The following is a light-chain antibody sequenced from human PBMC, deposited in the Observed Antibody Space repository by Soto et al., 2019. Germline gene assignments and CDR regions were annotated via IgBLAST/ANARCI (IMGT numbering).Light chain of an antibody. J-gene: IGKJ1*01. V-gene: IGKV3-15*01. Sequence: EIVMTQSPATLSVSPGERATLSCRASQSVSSNLAWYQQKPGQAPRLLIYGPSTRATGIPARFSGSGSGTEFTLIISSLQSEDSAVYCCQQFTRWPGTFGKGNKVELK. CDR2: GPS. CDR3: QQFTRWPGT. CDR1: QSVSSN.